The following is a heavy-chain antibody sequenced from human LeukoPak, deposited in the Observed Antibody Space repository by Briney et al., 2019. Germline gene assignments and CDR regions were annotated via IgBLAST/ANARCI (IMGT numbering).Heavy chain of an antibody. Sequence: PSETXXXXCTXXXXXXXXGXXXXXIRPPPGXGLEWIGSIYHSGSTYYNPSLKSRVTISVDTSKNQFSLKLGSVTAADTAVYYCAREPEYSSSSWWFDPWGQGTLVTVSS. CDR1: XXXXXXGXX. CDR3: AREPEYSSSSWWFDP. D-gene: IGHD6-6*01. J-gene: IGHJ5*02. CDR2: IYHSGST. V-gene: IGHV4-38-2*02.